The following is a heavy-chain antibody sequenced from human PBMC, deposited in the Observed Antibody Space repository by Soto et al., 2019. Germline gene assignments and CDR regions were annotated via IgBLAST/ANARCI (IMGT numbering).Heavy chain of an antibody. V-gene: IGHV6-1*01. CDR3: ARDVNKPGYSSGRWEMSAFDI. CDR2: TYYRSKWYN. Sequence: SQTLSLTCAISGDSVSSNSAAWNWIRQSPSRGLEWLGRTYYRSKWYNDYAVSVKSRITINPDTSKNQFSLQLNSVTPEDTAVYYCARDVNKPGYSSGRWEMSAFDIWGQGTMVTVSS. J-gene: IGHJ3*02. CDR1: GDSVSSNSAA. D-gene: IGHD6-25*01.